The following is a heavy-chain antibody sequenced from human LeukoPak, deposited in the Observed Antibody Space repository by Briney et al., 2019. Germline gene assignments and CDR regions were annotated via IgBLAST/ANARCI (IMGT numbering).Heavy chain of an antibody. CDR1: GYTFTSYY. D-gene: IGHD7-27*01. V-gene: IGHV1-46*01. CDR2: INPSGGST. Sequence: GASVKVSCKASGYTFTSYYTHWVRQAPGQGLEWMGIINPSGGSTSYAQKFQGRVTMTRDMSTSTVYMELSSLRSEDTAVYYCARDRDGEGLDYWGQGTLVTVSS. CDR3: ARDRDGEGLDY. J-gene: IGHJ4*02.